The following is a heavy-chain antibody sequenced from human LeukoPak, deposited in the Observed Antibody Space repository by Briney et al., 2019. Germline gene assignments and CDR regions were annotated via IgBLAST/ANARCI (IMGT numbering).Heavy chain of an antibody. CDR1: GYSISSGYY. V-gene: IGHV4-38-2*01. J-gene: IGHJ4*02. D-gene: IGHD2-2*02. CDR2: IYHSGST. Sequence: SETLSLTCAVSGYSISSGYYWGWIRQPPGQGLEWIGSIYHSGSTYYNPSLKSRVTISVDTSKNQFSLKLSSVTAADTAVYYCARRGGYCSSTSCYKAGYFDYWGQGTLVTVSS. CDR3: ARRGGYCSSTSCYKAGYFDY.